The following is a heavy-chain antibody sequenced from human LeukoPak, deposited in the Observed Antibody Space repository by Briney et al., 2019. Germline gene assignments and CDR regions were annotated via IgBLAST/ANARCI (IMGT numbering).Heavy chain of an antibody. CDR2: ISGDSGYI. Sequence: GGSLRLSCAASGFTFSTFSMNWVRQAPGKGLEWVSSISGDSGYIYYADSVKGRFTISRDNAKNSLYLQMNSLRAEDTAVYYCAGLCMSTSCYSLFDYWGQGTLVTVSS. D-gene: IGHD2-2*01. CDR3: AGLCMSTSCYSLFDY. CDR1: GFTFSTFS. J-gene: IGHJ4*02. V-gene: IGHV3-21*01.